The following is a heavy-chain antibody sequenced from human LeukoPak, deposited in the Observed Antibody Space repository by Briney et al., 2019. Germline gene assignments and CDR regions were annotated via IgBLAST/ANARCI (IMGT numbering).Heavy chain of an antibody. J-gene: IGHJ4*02. D-gene: IGHD3-9*01. CDR1: GFAFGDFA. Sequence: GGSLRLSCAASGFAFGDFAMSWVRQAPGKGLEWVAFIRSKSYSGTTEHAASVKGRFTISRDDSKSIAYLQMNSLNTDDTAVYYCTRVIRLSGGRYYFDYWGQGTLVTVSS. CDR3: TRVIRLSGGRYYFDY. V-gene: IGHV3-49*04. CDR2: IRSKSYSGTT.